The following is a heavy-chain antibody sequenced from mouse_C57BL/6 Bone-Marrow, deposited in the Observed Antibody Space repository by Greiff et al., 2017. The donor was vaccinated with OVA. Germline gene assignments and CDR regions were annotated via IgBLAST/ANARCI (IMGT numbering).Heavy chain of an antibody. Sequence: VKLQESGAELARPGASVKLSCKASGYTFTSYGISWVKQRTGQGLEWIGEIYPRSGNTYYNEKFKGKATLTADKSSSTAYMELRSLTSEDSAVYFCARKGDSSGYVWFAYWGQGTLVTVSA. J-gene: IGHJ3*01. V-gene: IGHV1-81*01. D-gene: IGHD3-2*02. CDR3: ARKGDSSGYVWFAY. CDR2: IYPRSGNT. CDR1: GYTFTSYG.